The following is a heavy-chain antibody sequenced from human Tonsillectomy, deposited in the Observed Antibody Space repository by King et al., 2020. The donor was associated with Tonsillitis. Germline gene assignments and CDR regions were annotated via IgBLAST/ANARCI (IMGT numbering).Heavy chain of an antibody. Sequence: VQLVESGGGMVQPGKSLRLSCAASGFTFTSYAMQWVRQAPGKGLEWVAVISYDGSNKDYAESVKGRXIIXRDNSNNTLYLHLSSLRTEDTAMYYCARXSXXSEGFHFDFWGXXXLVTVSP. CDR2: ISYDGSNK. D-gene: IGHD6-19*01. J-gene: IGHJ4*01. V-gene: IGHV3-30*04. CDR1: GFTFTSYA. CDR3: ARXSXXSEGFHFDF.